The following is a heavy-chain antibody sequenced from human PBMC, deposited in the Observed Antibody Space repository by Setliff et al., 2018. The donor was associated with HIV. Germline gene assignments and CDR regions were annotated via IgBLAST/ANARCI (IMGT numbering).Heavy chain of an antibody. Sequence: PGGSLRLSCAASGFSFSDYHVNWVRQAPGKGLEWISFISSSSSPIYYADSVKGRFTISRDNAKNSLFLQMNSLRAEDTAMYYCARLDFFDSSTYPPYDSWGQGTLVTVSS. CDR2: ISSSSSPI. CDR1: GFSFSDYH. CDR3: ARLDFFDSSTYPPYDS. V-gene: IGHV3-48*04. D-gene: IGHD3-22*01. J-gene: IGHJ4*02.